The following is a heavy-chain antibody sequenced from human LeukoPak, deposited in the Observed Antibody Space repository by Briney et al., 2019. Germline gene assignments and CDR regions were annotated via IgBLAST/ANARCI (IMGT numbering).Heavy chain of an antibody. CDR1: GFTFSSYS. V-gene: IGHV3-21*01. CDR3: ARVRVITPTYGMDV. Sequence: PGGSLRLSCAASGFTFSSYSMNWVRQAPGKGLEWVSSISSSSSYIYYADSVKGRFTISRDNAKNSLYLQMNSLRAEDTAVYYCARVRVITPTYGMDVWGQGTTVTVSS. J-gene: IGHJ6*02. CDR2: ISSSSSYI. D-gene: IGHD4-23*01.